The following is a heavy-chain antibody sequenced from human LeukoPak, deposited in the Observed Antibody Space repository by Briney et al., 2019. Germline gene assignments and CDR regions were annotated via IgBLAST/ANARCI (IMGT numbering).Heavy chain of an antibody. CDR1: GGSISSYY. D-gene: IGHD6-19*01. Sequence: SETLSLTCTVSGGSISSYYWSWIRQPPGKGLEWIGYIYYSGSTNYNPSLKSRVTISVDTSKNQFSLKLSSVTAADTAVYYCAXXXXGXXNGMDVWGQGTTVTVSS. CDR3: AXXXXGXXNGMDV. CDR2: IYYSGST. J-gene: IGHJ6*02. V-gene: IGHV4-59*01.